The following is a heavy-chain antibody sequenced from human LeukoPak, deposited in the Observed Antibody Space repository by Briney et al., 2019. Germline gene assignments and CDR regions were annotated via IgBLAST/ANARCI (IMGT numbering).Heavy chain of an antibody. Sequence: SVKVSXKASGGTFSSYTISWVRQAPGQGLEWMGRIIPILGIANYAQKFQGRVTITADKSTSTAYMELSSLRSEDTAVYYCARDRRFPGSGSYEFDYWGQGTLVTVSS. CDR3: ARDRRFPGSGSYEFDY. CDR1: GGTFSSYT. CDR2: IIPILGIA. J-gene: IGHJ4*02. V-gene: IGHV1-69*04. D-gene: IGHD3-10*01.